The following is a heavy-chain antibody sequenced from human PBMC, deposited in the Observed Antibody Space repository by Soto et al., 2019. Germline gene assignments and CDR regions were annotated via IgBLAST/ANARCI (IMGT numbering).Heavy chain of an antibody. CDR2: ISRGGDTT. J-gene: IGHJ4*02. V-gene: IGHV3-23*01. CDR1: GFTFNNYA. D-gene: IGHD3-10*01. CDR3: AKGRGGSGSLTPRVDF. Sequence: EVQLLESGGGLVQPAGSLRLSCAASGFTFNNYAMTWVRQAPGKGLEWVSAISRGGDTTSYADSVKGRFSVSRDGSKNTLYLQMSSLRAEDTALYYCAKGRGGSGSLTPRVDFWGQGTLVTVSS.